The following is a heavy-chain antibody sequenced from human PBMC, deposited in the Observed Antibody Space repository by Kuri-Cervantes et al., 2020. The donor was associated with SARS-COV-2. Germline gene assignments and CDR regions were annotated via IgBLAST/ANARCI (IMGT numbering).Heavy chain of an antibody. Sequence: ESLKISCTVSGGSISSYYWSWIRQPAGKGLEWIGRIYTSGSTTYNPSLKSRVTMSVDTSKNQFSLKLSSVTAADTAVYYCARSPRLGYCSGGSCDWGSYYGMDVWGQGTTVTVSS. J-gene: IGHJ6*02. CDR2: IYTSGST. CDR1: GGSISSYY. V-gene: IGHV4-4*07. D-gene: IGHD2-15*01. CDR3: ARSPRLGYCSGGSCDWGSYYGMDV.